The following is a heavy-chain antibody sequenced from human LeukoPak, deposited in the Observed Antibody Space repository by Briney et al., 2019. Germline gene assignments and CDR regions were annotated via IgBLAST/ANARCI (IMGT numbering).Heavy chain of an antibody. Sequence: GSSVKVSCKASGGTFSSYAISWVRQAPGQGLEWMGGIIPIFGTANYAQKFQGRVTITTDESTSTAYMELSSLRSEDTAVYYCARDVDTAMVFPYAFDIWGQGKMVTVSS. D-gene: IGHD5-18*01. CDR2: IIPIFGTA. V-gene: IGHV1-69*05. CDR3: ARDVDTAMVFPYAFDI. CDR1: GGTFSSYA. J-gene: IGHJ3*02.